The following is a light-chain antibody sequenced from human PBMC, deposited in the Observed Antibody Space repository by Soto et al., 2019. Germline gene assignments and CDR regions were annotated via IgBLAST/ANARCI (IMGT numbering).Light chain of an antibody. Sequence: DIQMTQSPSSLPASLGDRVTITCRASQSISSSLNWYQQKPGKAPKLLIYAASSLQSGVPSRFSGSGSGTDFTLTISSLLPEDFETYYCQQSYSNSWTFGQGTKVDIK. J-gene: IGKJ1*01. CDR1: QSISSS. V-gene: IGKV1-39*01. CDR3: QQSYSNSWT. CDR2: AAS.